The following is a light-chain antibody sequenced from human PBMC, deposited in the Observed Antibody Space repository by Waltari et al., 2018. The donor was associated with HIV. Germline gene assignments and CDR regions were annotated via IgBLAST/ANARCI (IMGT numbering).Light chain of an antibody. J-gene: IGKJ1*01. CDR1: QDISWR. Sequence: DIQMTQSPSTLSASVGDRVTISCRARQDISWRLAWYQHKPGKAPKLLIYRASILKDGVPSRFSGSGSGTEFTLTTSSLQPDDYATYYCQQYNSYSTFGLGTKVEVK. V-gene: IGKV1-5*03. CDR3: QQYNSYST. CDR2: RAS.